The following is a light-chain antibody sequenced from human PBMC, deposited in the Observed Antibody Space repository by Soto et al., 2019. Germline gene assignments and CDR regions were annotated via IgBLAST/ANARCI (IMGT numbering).Light chain of an antibody. J-gene: IGLJ1*01. Sequence: QSALIQPPSVSGSPGQSVTISCTGTSSDVGSYNYVSWYQQHPGTAPKLMIYHVSNRPSGVSNRFSGSKSGNSASLTISGLQSEDEADYYCSSYTSTSTYVFGTGTKVTVL. V-gene: IGLV2-18*02. CDR2: HVS. CDR1: SSDVGSYNY. CDR3: SSYTSTSTYV.